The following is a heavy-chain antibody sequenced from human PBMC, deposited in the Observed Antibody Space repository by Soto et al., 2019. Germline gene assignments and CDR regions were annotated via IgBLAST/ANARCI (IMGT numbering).Heavy chain of an antibody. CDR2: MSHSGGT. V-gene: IGHV4-61*01. Sequence: PSETLSLTCAVYGGFVSSGSYYWSWIRQPPGKGLEWIGEMSHSGGTHFNPSLKSRVTISVDTSKNQFSLKMSSVTAADTALYYCARVERGTATTVVDAFDIWGPGTVVTVSS. D-gene: IGHD1-1*01. J-gene: IGHJ3*02. CDR3: ARVERGTATTVVDAFDI. CDR1: GGFVSSGSYY.